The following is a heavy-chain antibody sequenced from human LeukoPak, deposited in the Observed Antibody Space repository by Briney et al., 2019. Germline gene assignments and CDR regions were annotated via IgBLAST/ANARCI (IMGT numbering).Heavy chain of an antibody. V-gene: IGHV1-8*01. J-gene: IGHJ4*02. CDR1: GYTFTSYD. CDR3: ARTSASYGYYDRGFDY. Sequence: GASVKVSCKASGYTFTSYDINWVRQATGQGLEWMGWMNPNSGNTGYAQKFQGRVTMTRNTSISTAYMELSSLRSEDTAVYYCARTSASYGYYDRGFDYWGQGTLVTVSS. D-gene: IGHD5-18*01. CDR2: MNPNSGNT.